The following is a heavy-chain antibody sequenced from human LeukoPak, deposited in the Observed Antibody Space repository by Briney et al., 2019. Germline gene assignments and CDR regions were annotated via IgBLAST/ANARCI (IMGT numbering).Heavy chain of an antibody. Sequence: SVKVSCKASGYTFTSYAISWVRQAPGQGLEWMGGIIPIFGTANYAQKFQGRVTITTDEYTSTAYMELSSLRSEDTAVYYCARGDCGGDCDPRRVVHDSFDIWGQGTMVTVSS. CDR2: IIPIFGTA. D-gene: IGHD2-21*02. J-gene: IGHJ3*02. CDR3: ARGDCGGDCDPRRVVHDSFDI. CDR1: GYTFTSYA. V-gene: IGHV1-69*05.